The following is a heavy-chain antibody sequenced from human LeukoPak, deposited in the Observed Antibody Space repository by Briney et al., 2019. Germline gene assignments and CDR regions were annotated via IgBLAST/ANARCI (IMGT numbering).Heavy chain of an antibody. CDR1: GYTFTGYY. D-gene: IGHD6-6*01. CDR3: ARAGRIAARPYYYYYMDV. V-gene: IGHV1-2*02. CDR2: INPNSGGT. J-gene: IGHJ6*03. Sequence: ASVKVSCTASGYTFTGYYMHWVRQAPGQGLEWMGWINPNSGGTNYAQKFQGRVTMTRDTSISTAYMGLSRLRSDDTAVYYCARAGRIAARPYYYYYMDVWGKGTTVTISS.